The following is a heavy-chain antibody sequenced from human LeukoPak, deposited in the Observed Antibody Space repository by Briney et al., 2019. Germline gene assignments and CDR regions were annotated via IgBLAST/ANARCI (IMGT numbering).Heavy chain of an antibody. D-gene: IGHD3-16*01. J-gene: IGHJ4*02. CDR3: ARFMITFGGVMAYYFDY. Sequence: SETLSLTCTVSGGSISSYYWSWIRQPPGKGLEWIGYIYYSGSTNYNPSLKSRVTISVDKSKNQFSLKLSSVTAADTAVYYCARFMITFGGVMAYYFDYWGQGTLVTVSS. V-gene: IGHV4-59*12. CDR2: IYYSGST. CDR1: GGSISSYY.